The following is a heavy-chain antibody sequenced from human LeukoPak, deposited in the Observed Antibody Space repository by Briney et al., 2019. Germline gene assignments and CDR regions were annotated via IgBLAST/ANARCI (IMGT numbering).Heavy chain of an antibody. V-gene: IGHV4-59*01. CDR1: GGSISSYY. CDR3: ARDPSGSYYDY. J-gene: IGHJ4*02. Sequence: SETLSLTCTVSGGSISSYYWSWIRQPPGKGLEWIGYIYYSGSTNYNPSLRSRVTISIDTSKNQFSLQLSSVTAADTAVYYCARDPSGSYYDYWGQGTLVTVSS. D-gene: IGHD3-10*01. CDR2: IYYSGST.